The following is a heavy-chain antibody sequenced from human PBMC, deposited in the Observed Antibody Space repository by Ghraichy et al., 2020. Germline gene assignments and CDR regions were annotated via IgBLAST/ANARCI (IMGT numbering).Heavy chain of an antibody. D-gene: IGHD6-13*01. Sequence: GGSLRLSCAASGFTFNSYGMYWVRQAPGKGLEWVAVIWYDGSKKYYADSVKGRFTISRDNSKNTLYLQMNSLRAEDTAEYYCAREEYSSSWYFNWGQGTLVTVSS. CDR3: AREEYSSSWYFN. V-gene: IGHV3-33*01. CDR2: IWYDGSKK. J-gene: IGHJ4*02. CDR1: GFTFNSYG.